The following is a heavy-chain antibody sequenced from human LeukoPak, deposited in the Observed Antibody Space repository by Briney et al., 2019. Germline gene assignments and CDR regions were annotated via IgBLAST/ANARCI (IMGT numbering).Heavy chain of an antibody. CDR1: GYSISSGYY. V-gene: IGHV4-38-2*02. CDR3: ARFYDSSGYY. CDR2: IYHSGST. D-gene: IGHD3-22*01. J-gene: IGHJ4*02. Sequence: SETLSLTCTVSGYSISSGYYWGWIRQPPGKGLEWIGSIYHSGSTNYNPSLKSRVTISVDTSKNQFSLKLSSVTAADTAVYYCARFYDSSGYYWGQGTLVTVSS.